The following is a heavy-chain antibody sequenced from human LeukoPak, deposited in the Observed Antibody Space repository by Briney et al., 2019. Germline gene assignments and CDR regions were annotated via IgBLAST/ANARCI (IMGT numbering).Heavy chain of an antibody. D-gene: IGHD2-15*01. V-gene: IGHV1-69*01. J-gene: IGHJ5*02. Sequence: SVKVSCKASGGTFISYAISWVRQAPGQGLEWMGGIIPIFGTANYAQKFQGSVTITADESTSTAYMELSSLRSEDTAVYYCARGARVVVVAALYNWFDPWGQGTLVTVSS. CDR1: GGTFISYA. CDR2: IIPIFGTA. CDR3: ARGARVVVVAALYNWFDP.